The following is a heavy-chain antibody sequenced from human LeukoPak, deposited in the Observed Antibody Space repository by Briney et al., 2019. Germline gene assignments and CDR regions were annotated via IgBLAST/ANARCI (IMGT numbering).Heavy chain of an antibody. CDR1: GFTFSSYS. D-gene: IGHD2-21*02. Sequence: PGGSLRLSCAASGFTFSSYSMNWVRQAPGKGLEWVSSISSSSSYIYYADSVKGRFTISRDNSKNTLYLQMNSLRAEDTAVYYCARGQTYCGGDCSFDYWGQGTLVTVSS. J-gene: IGHJ4*02. CDR2: ISSSSSYI. CDR3: ARGQTYCGGDCSFDY. V-gene: IGHV3-21*04.